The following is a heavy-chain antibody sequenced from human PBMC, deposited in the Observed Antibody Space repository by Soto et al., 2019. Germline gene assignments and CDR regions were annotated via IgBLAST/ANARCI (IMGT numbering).Heavy chain of an antibody. CDR1: GFTFSSYA. J-gene: IGHJ4*02. D-gene: IGHD6-13*01. V-gene: IGHV3-23*01. CDR2: ISGSGGST. CDR3: AKRAWPQQQLAPSDY. Sequence: GGSLRLSCAASGFTFSSYAMSWVRQAPVKGLEWVSAISGSGGSTYYADSVKGRFTISRDNSKNTLYLQMNSLRAEDTAVYYCAKRAWPQQQLAPSDYWGQGTLVTVSS.